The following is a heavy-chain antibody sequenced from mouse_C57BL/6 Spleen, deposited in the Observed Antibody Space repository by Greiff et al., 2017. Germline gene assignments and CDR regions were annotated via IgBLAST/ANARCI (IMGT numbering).Heavy chain of an antibody. Sequence: VQLQQSGPELVKPGASVKISCKASGYTFTDYYMNWVKQSHGKSLEWIGDINPNNGGTSYNQKFKGKATLTVDKSSSTAYMELRSLTSEDSAVYYCARREVLRYFDYWGQGTTLTVSS. J-gene: IGHJ2*01. D-gene: IGHD1-1*01. CDR2: INPNNGGT. V-gene: IGHV1-26*01. CDR3: ARREVLRYFDY. CDR1: GYTFTDYY.